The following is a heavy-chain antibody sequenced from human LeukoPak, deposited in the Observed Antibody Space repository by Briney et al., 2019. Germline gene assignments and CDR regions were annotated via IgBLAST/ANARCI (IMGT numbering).Heavy chain of an antibody. Sequence: PGGSLRLSCAASGFNFNNYWMHWVRQTPGKGLEWVSRINSDGSTTTYADSVKSRFTISRDNTKNMLYLQMNSLTAEDTAMYYCASLSQYPSAWFDPWGQGTLVTVSS. CDR3: ASLSQYPSAWFDP. CDR1: GFNFNNYW. V-gene: IGHV3-74*01. D-gene: IGHD2/OR15-2a*01. J-gene: IGHJ5*02. CDR2: INSDGSTT.